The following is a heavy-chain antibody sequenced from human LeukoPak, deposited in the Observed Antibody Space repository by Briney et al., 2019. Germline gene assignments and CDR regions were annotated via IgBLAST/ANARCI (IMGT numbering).Heavy chain of an antibody. Sequence: GASVKVSCKASGYTFTGYYMHWVRQAPGQGLEWMGWINPNSGGTNYAQKFQGWVTMTRDTSISTAYMELSRLRSDDTAVYYCARAGYSGSYYSDYWGQGTLVTVSS. V-gene: IGHV1-2*04. CDR3: ARAGYSGSYYSDY. D-gene: IGHD1-26*01. CDR1: GYTFTGYY. CDR2: INPNSGGT. J-gene: IGHJ4*02.